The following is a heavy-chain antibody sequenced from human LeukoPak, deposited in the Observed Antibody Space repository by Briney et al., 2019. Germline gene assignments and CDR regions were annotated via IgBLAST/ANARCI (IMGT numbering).Heavy chain of an antibody. CDR3: ARDHESDYVWGSYRYRSWFDP. CDR2: INHSGST. J-gene: IGHJ5*02. V-gene: IGHV4-34*01. D-gene: IGHD3-16*02. Sequence: PSETLSLTCAAYGGSFSGYYCSWIRQPPGKGLEWIGEINHSGSTNNNPSPKSRVTISVDTSKNQFSLKLTSVTAADTAVYYCARDHESDYVWGSYRYRSWFDPWGQGTLVTVSS. CDR1: GGSFSGYY.